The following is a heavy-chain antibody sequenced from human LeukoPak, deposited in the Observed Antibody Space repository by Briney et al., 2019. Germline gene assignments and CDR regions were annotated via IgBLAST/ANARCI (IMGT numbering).Heavy chain of an antibody. V-gene: IGHV4-38-2*02. Sequence: PSETLSLTCTVSGGSISSYYWGWIRQPPGKGLEWIGSIYHSGSTYYNPSLKSRVTISVDTSKNQFSLKLSSVTAADTAVYYCARDPIAVAGSYDYWGQGTLVTVSS. CDR1: GGSISSYY. D-gene: IGHD6-19*01. CDR3: ARDPIAVAGSYDY. J-gene: IGHJ4*02. CDR2: IYHSGST.